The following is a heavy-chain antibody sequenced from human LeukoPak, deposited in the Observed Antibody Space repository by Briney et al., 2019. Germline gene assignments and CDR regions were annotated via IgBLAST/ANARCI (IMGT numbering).Heavy chain of an antibody. CDR1: GFTFNNYW. V-gene: IGHV3-7*03. CDR3: ARASGGYYYLYSDY. D-gene: IGHD3-22*01. J-gene: IGHJ4*02. Sequence: GGSLRLSCAASGFTFNNYWISWVRQAPGKGLEWVANIKQDGSEKYYVDSVKGRFTISRDNAKNSLYLHMNSLRAEATAVYYCARASGGYYYLYSDYWGQGTLVTVSS. CDR2: IKQDGSEK.